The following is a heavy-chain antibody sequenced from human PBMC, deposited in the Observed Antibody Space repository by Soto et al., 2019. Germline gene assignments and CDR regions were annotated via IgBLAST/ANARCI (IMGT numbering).Heavy chain of an antibody. J-gene: IGHJ4*02. CDR3: AREDDYVWGSYRPSDLSY. Sequence: GSLRLSCAASGFTFSSYAMHWVRQAPGKGLEWVAVISYDGSNKYYADSVKGRFTISRDNSKNTLYLQMNSLRAEDTAVYYCAREDDYVWGSYRPSDLSYWGQGTLVTVSS. D-gene: IGHD3-16*02. V-gene: IGHV3-30-3*01. CDR2: ISYDGSNK. CDR1: GFTFSSYA.